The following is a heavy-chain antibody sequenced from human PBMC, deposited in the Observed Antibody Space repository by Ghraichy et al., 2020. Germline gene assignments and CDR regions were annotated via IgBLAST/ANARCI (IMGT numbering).Heavy chain of an antibody. CDR2: IKQDGGEK. D-gene: IGHD5-18*01. CDR1: GFTFNTYY. J-gene: IGHJ4*02. V-gene: IGHV3-7*04. CDR3: GRGGYIYGSNPVDY. Sequence: GGSLRLSCAASGFTFNTYYMTWVRQAPGKGLEWVANIKQDGGEKCYVDSVKGRFTISRDNAKDSVYLQMNSLRAEDTAVYYCGRGGYIYGSNPVDYWGQGTKVTVSS.